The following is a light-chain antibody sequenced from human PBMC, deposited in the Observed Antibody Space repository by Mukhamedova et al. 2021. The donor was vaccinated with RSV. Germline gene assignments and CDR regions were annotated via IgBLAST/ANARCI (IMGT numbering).Light chain of an antibody. CDR1: QSVSSY. J-gene: IGKJ5*01. Sequence: ASQSVSSYLAWYQQKPGQAPRLLIYDASNRATGIPARFSGSGSGTDFTLTISSLEPEDFAVYYCQQRSNWPPITFGQGTRLEIK. CDR2: DAS. CDR3: QQRSNWPPIT. V-gene: IGKV3-11*01.